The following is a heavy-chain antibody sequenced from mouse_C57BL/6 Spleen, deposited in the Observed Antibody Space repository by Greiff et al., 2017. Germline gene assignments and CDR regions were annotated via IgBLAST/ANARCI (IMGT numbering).Heavy chain of an antibody. CDR2: IDPSDSYT. CDR3: ARFVYYDYGGGY. V-gene: IGHV1-50*01. J-gene: IGHJ2*01. Sequence: QVQLQQPGAELVKPGASVKLSCKASGYTFTSYWMQWVKQRPGQGLEWIGEIDPSDSYTNYNQKFKGKATLTVDTSSSTAYMQLSSLTSEDSAVYYCARFVYYDYGGGYWGQGTTLTVSS. D-gene: IGHD2-4*01. CDR1: GYTFTSYW.